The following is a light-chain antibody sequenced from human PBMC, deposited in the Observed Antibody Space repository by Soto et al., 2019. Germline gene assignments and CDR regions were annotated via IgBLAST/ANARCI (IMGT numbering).Light chain of an antibody. V-gene: IGKV1-12*01. Sequence: DIHVTQSPSSVSASVGDRVTITCRASQAITSWLAWYQQKPGRAPKLLIYSASSLQSGAPSRFTGSGSGTDFTLTITSLQPDDAAVYYCQHRMNWPLTFGQGTRLEIK. CDR3: QHRMNWPLT. CDR2: SAS. CDR1: QAITSW. J-gene: IGKJ5*01.